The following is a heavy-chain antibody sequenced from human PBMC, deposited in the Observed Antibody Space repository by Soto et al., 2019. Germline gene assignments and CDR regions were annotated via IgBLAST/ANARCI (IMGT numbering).Heavy chain of an antibody. J-gene: IGHJ5*02. Sequence: SETLSLXCTVSGDSISRGGYYWNWIRQHPRKGLEGIGYIYHSGSTNYNPSLKSRVTISVDTSKNQLSLELSSVTAADTAIYYCARDGAGAYGLGWFDPWGQGILVTVSS. D-gene: IGHD2-21*01. CDR2: IYHSGST. CDR3: ARDGAGAYGLGWFDP. CDR1: GDSISRGGYY. V-gene: IGHV4-31*03.